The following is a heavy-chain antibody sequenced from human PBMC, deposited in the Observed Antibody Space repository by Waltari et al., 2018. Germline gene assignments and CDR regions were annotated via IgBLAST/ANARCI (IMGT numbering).Heavy chain of an antibody. J-gene: IGHJ4*02. CDR2: KGFEGSNI. D-gene: IGHD3-22*01. Sequence: QMQLVESGGGVVPPGRSLRLSCAASGFTFSSYGMHWVIQSPGKGLEWLAGKGFEGSNIQDGESVKGRFTISRDNSKNTVYLQMNSLKVDDTAVYYCAKTEDSSGSVWGQGSLVTVAS. CDR1: GFTFSSYG. V-gene: IGHV3-30*18. CDR3: AKTEDSSGSV.